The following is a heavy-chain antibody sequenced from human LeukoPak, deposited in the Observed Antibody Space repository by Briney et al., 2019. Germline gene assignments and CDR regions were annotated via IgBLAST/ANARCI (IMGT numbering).Heavy chain of an antibody. CDR3: ARNLDYYDSSGYYYYTYYFDY. D-gene: IGHD3-22*01. Sequence: GGSLRLSCAASGFTVSSNYMSWVRQAPGKGLEWVSSISSSSSYIYYADSVKGRFTISRDNAKNSLYLQMNSLRAEDTAVYYCARNLDYYDSSGYYYYTYYFDYWGQGTLVTVSS. J-gene: IGHJ4*02. CDR1: GFTVSSNY. V-gene: IGHV3-21*01. CDR2: ISSSSSYI.